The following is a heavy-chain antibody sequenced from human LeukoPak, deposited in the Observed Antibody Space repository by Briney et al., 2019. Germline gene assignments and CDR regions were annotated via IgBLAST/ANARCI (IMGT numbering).Heavy chain of an antibody. Sequence: PSETLSLTCSVSDGSIDNSSYYWGWIRQPPGKGLEWIGTIYYSGSTFYNPSLKSRVTVSVDTSKKQFYLRLTSVTAADTAVYYCARGGVGADSWGPGTLVTVA. CDR1: DGSIDNSSYY. CDR2: IYYSGST. V-gene: IGHV4-39*01. D-gene: IGHD1-26*01. J-gene: IGHJ4*03. CDR3: ARGGVGADS.